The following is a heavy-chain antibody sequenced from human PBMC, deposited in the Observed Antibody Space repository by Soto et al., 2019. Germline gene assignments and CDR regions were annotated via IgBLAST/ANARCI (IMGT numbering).Heavy chain of an antibody. Sequence: ASVKVSCKASGYTFTSYAMHWVRQAPGQRLEWMGWINAGNGNTKYSQNFQGRVTITRDTSASTAYMELSSLKSEDTAVYYCARIETGRVATRPNWLDPWGQGTLVTVSS. J-gene: IGHJ5*02. V-gene: IGHV1-3*01. CDR3: ARIETGRVATRPNWLDP. CDR1: GYTFTSYA. CDR2: INAGNGNT. D-gene: IGHD2-21*02.